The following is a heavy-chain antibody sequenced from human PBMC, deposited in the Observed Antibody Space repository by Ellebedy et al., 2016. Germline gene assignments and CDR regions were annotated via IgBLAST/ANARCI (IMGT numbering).Heavy chain of an antibody. CDR1: GFTVSSNY. Sequence: GGSLRLSCAASGFTVSSNYMSWVRQAPGKGLEWVSVIYSGGSTYYADSVKGRFTISRDNSKNTLYLQMNSLRAEDTAVYYCARDVVGDILTGPNWFDPWGQGTLVTVSS. D-gene: IGHD3-9*01. CDR3: ARDVVGDILTGPNWFDP. J-gene: IGHJ5*02. V-gene: IGHV3-53*01. CDR2: IYSGGST.